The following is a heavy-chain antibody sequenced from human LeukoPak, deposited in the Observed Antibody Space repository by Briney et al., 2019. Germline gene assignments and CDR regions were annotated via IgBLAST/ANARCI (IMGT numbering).Heavy chain of an antibody. CDR2: IIPIFGTA. CDR3: ARGGYYYGSGSYVLAFDI. Sequence: SVKVSCKASGGTFSSYAISWVRQAPGQGLEWMGGIIPIFGTANYAQKFQGRVTITTDESTSTAYMELSSLRSEDTAVYYCARGGYYYGSGSYVLAFDIWRQGTMVTVSS. CDR1: GGTFSSYA. J-gene: IGHJ3*02. D-gene: IGHD3-10*01. V-gene: IGHV1-69*05.